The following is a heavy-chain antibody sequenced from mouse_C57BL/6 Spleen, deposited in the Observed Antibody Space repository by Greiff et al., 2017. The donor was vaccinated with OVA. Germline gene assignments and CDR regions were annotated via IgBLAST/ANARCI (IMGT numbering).Heavy chain of an antibody. D-gene: IGHD1-1*01. Sequence: VQLQQSGPELVKPGASVKISCKASGYAFSSSWMNWVKQRPGKGLEWIGRIYPGDGDTNYNGKFKGKATLTADKSSSTAYMQLSSLTSEDSAVYFCASTQVYYYGSSSYFDYWGQGTTLTVSS. CDR2: IYPGDGDT. CDR1: GYAFSSSW. V-gene: IGHV1-82*01. J-gene: IGHJ2*01. CDR3: ASTQVYYYGSSSYFDY.